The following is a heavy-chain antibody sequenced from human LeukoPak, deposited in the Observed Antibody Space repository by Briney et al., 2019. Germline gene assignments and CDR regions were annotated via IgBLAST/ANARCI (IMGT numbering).Heavy chain of an antibody. J-gene: IGHJ4*02. V-gene: IGHV2-5*02. CDR1: GFSLSTSGVG. D-gene: IGHD6-19*01. Sequence: ESGPTLAKPTQTLTLTCTFSGFSLSTSGVGVAWIRQPPGKALEWLALIFWDDDQSFSPSLKSRLTITKDTSKNQVVLTMSNMDPVDTATYYCARRSPIAVAGTLDYWGQGTLVAVSS. CDR2: IFWDDDQ. CDR3: ARRSPIAVAGTLDY.